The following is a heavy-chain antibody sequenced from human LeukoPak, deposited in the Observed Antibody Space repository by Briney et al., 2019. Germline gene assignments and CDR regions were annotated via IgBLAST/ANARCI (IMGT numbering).Heavy chain of an antibody. V-gene: IGHV3-23*01. D-gene: IGHD3-22*01. CDR1: GGTFSSYA. CDR2: ISGSGGST. Sequence: ASVKVSCKASGGTFSSYAMSWVRQAPGKGLEWVSAISGSGGSTYYADSVKGRFTISRDNSKNTLYLQMNSLRAEDTAVYYCAKASYYYDSSGYGYWGQGTLVTVSS. CDR3: AKASYYYDSSGYGY. J-gene: IGHJ4*02.